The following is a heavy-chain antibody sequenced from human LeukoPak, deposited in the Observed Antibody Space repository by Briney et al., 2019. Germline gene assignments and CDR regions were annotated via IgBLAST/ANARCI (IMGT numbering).Heavy chain of an antibody. CDR3: AREGIAAHTTCMAGCYYFDY. D-gene: IGHD6-13*01. V-gene: IGHV4-39*02. CDR2: IYYSGST. Sequence: KPSETLSLTCTVSGGSISSSSYYWGWIRQPPGKGLEWIGSIYYSGSTYYNPSLKSRVTISVDTSKNQFSLKLSSVTAADTAVYDCAREGIAAHTTCMAGCYYFDYWGQGTLVTVSS. CDR1: GGSISSSSYY. J-gene: IGHJ4*02.